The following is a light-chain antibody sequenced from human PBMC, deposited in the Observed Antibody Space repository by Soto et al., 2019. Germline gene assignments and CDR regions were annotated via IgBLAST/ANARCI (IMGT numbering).Light chain of an antibody. J-gene: IGLJ1*01. CDR2: DVY. Sequence: QSVLTQPRSVSGSHGQSVTISCTGTSSDVGGYGYVSWYQQHPGKAPKLMIYDVYNRPSGVPDRFSGSKSGNTASLTISGLQAEDEAVYCCCSYAGSSTFYVFGTGTKVTVL. CDR1: SSDVGGYGY. CDR3: CSYAGSSTFYV. V-gene: IGLV2-11*01.